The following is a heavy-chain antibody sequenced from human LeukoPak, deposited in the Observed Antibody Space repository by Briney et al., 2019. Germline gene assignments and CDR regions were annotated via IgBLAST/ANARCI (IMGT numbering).Heavy chain of an antibody. D-gene: IGHD3-10*01. CDR2: ISAYNGNT. J-gene: IGHJ4*02. Sequence: ASVKVSCKASGYTFTSYGISWVRQAPGQGLEWMGWISAYNGNTNYAQKLQGRVTMTTDTSTSTAYMELRSLRSDDTAVYYCARDPVYYYGSGSYYKGGDDYWGQGTLVTVSS. CDR3: ARDPVYYYGSGSYYKGGDDY. V-gene: IGHV1-18*01. CDR1: GYTFTSYG.